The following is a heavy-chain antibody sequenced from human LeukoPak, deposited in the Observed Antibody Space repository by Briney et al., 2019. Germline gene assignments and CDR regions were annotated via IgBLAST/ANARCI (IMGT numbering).Heavy chain of an antibody. D-gene: IGHD6-19*01. CDR2: IKQDGSEK. Sequence: GGSLRLSCAASGFTFSSYWMSRVRQAPGKGLEWVANIKQDGSEKYYVDSVKGRFTISRDNAKNSLYLQMNSLRAEDTAVYYCARESVAGYFDYWGQGTLVTVSS. V-gene: IGHV3-7*03. CDR1: GFTFSSYW. CDR3: ARESVAGYFDY. J-gene: IGHJ4*02.